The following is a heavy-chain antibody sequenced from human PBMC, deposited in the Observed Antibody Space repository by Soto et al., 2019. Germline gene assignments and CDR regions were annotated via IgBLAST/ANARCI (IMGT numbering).Heavy chain of an antibody. J-gene: IGHJ4*02. CDR3: NAGLYNSVGVDQ. CDR2: IKSKAHGGTT. V-gene: IGHV3-15*07. Sequence: EVQLVESGGGLVKPGGSLRLSCAASGFTFSYAWMTWVRQVSGKGLEWVALIKSKAHGGTTDYAALVEGRFTISRDDSPSTLYLQMNSRQTEDTGLYYCNAGLYNSVGVDQWGQGTQVTVSS. CDR1: GFTFSYAW. D-gene: IGHD1-1*01.